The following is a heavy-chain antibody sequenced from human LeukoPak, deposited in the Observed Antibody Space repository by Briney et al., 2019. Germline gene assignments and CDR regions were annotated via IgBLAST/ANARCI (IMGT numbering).Heavy chain of an antibody. CDR2: IRYDGSNK. Sequence: GGSLLLSCAASGFTFSSYGLHWVRQAPGKGLGWVAFIRYDGSNKYYADSVKGRFTISRDNSKNTLYLQMNSLRAEDTAVYYCAKGGLYYYYYMDVWGKGTTVTVSS. V-gene: IGHV3-30*02. J-gene: IGHJ6*03. CDR3: AKGGLYYYYYMDV. CDR1: GFTFSSYG.